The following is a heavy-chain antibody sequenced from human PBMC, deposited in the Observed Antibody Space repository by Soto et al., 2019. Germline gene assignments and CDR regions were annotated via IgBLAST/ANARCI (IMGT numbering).Heavy chain of an antibody. D-gene: IGHD3-22*01. CDR3: ARDGDSSGPQGYYYGMDV. CDR2: IIPVFGTA. J-gene: IGHJ6*02. V-gene: IGHV1-69*13. CDR1: GGTFSSYA. Sequence: SVKVSCKASGGTFSSYAISWVRQAPGQGLEWMGGIIPVFGTANYAQKFQGRVTITADESTSTAYMELSSLRSEDTAVYYCARDGDSSGPQGYYYGMDVWGQGTTVTVSS.